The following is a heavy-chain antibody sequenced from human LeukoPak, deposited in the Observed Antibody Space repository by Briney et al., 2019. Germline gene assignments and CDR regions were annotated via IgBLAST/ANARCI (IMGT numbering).Heavy chain of an antibody. J-gene: IGHJ4*02. CDR1: GGSFSGYY. CDR3: ARDAVYSSSWQYY. D-gene: IGHD6-13*01. Sequence: SETLSLTCAVYGGSFSGYYWSWIRQPPGKGLEWIGEINHSGSTNYNPSLKSRVTISVDTSKNQFSLKLSSVTAADTAVYYCARDAVYSSSWQYYWGQGTLVTVSS. CDR2: INHSGST. V-gene: IGHV4-34*01.